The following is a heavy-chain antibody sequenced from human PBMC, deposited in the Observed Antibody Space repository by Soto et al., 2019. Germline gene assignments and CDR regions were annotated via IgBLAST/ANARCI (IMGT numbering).Heavy chain of an antibody. D-gene: IGHD6-19*01. J-gene: IGHJ4*02. CDR1: GGSFSGYY. CDR3: ARDAGGWTNRSYYFDY. Sequence: PSETLSLTCAVYGGSFSGYYWSWIRQPPGKGLEWIGEINHSGSTNYNPSLKSRVTISVDTSKNQFSLKLSSVTAADTAVYYCARDAGGWTNRSYYFDYWGQGTLVTVSS. V-gene: IGHV4-34*01. CDR2: INHSGST.